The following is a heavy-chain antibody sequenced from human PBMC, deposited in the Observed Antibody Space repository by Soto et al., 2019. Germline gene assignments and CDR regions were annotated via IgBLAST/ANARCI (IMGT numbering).Heavy chain of an antibody. CDR2: ITSSGNT. Sequence: EVQLLESGGGLVQPGGSLRLSCAASGFTFSSYAMTWVRQAPGKGLEWVSSITSSGNTYYADSVKGRFTISRDNSKNTRYRQMNSLRAEDTAVYSCARYTSTWGIHWGQGTLVTVSS. D-gene: IGHD6-13*01. V-gene: IGHV3-23*01. J-gene: IGHJ4*02. CDR1: GFTFSSYA. CDR3: ARYTSTWGIH.